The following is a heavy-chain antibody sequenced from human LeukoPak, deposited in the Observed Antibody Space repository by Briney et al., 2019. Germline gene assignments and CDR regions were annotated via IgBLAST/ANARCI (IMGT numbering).Heavy chain of an antibody. V-gene: IGHV3-30*18. CDR3: AKDIMSGYDSLYYYYYGMDV. J-gene: IGHJ6*02. CDR1: GFTFSSYG. Sequence: GGSLRLSCAASGFTFSSYGMHWVRQAPGKGLEWVAVISYDGSNKYYADSVKGRFTISRDNSKNTLYPQMNSLRAEDTAVYYCAKDIMSGYDSLYYYYYGMDVWGQGTTVTVSS. D-gene: IGHD5-12*01. CDR2: ISYDGSNK.